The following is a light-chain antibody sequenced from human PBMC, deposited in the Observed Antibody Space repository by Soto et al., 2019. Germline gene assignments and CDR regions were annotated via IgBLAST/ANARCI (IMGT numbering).Light chain of an antibody. CDR1: SSNIGSNT. Sequence: SVLAQPPSASATPGQRVTISCSGSSSNIGSNTVNWYQQLPGTAPKLLIYSNNQRPSGVPDRFSGSKSGTSASLAISGLQSEDEADYYCAAWDDSLNGYVFGTGTKVTV. V-gene: IGLV1-44*01. J-gene: IGLJ1*01. CDR3: AAWDDSLNGYV. CDR2: SNN.